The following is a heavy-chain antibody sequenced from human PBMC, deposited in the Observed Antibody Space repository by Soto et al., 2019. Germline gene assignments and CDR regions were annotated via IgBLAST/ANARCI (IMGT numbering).Heavy chain of an antibody. Sequence: GGSLRLSCAASGFTFSDYYMSWIRQAPGKGLEWVSYISSSGSTIYYADSVKGRFTISRDNAKNSLYLQMNSLRAEDTAVYYCARYIRSEYSSSYYCDYWGQGTLVTVSS. J-gene: IGHJ4*02. V-gene: IGHV3-11*01. CDR2: ISSSGSTI. CDR1: GFTFSDYY. D-gene: IGHD6-6*01. CDR3: ARYIRSEYSSSYYCDY.